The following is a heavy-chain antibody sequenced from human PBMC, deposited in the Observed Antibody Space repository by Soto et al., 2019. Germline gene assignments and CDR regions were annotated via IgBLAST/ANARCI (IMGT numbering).Heavy chain of an antibody. V-gene: IGHV3-48*01. CDR3: AREGGMDV. J-gene: IGHJ6*02. CDR1: SFAFSSYS. CDR2: ISTSGSTI. Sequence: GGSLILSCATTSFAFSSYSLNWVSQAPGKGLEWVSYISTSGSTIYYADSVKGRFTISRDNARNSVYLQVNSLRAEDTAVYYCAREGGMDVWGQGTTVTVSS.